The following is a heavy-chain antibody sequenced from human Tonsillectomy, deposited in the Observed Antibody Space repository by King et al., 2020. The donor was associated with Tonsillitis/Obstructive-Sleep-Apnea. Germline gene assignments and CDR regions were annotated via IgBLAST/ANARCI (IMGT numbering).Heavy chain of an antibody. Sequence: LQLQESGPGLVKPSQTLSLTCTVSGGSISSGGYYWSWIRQHPGKGLEWIGYIYYSGSTYYNPSLKSRVTISVDTSKNQFSLKLSSVTAADTAVYYCAREAMTAWAFDIWGQGTMVTVSS. CDR3: AREAMTAWAFDI. CDR2: IYYSGST. D-gene: IGHD5-18*01. J-gene: IGHJ3*02. CDR1: GGSISSGGYY. V-gene: IGHV4-31*03.